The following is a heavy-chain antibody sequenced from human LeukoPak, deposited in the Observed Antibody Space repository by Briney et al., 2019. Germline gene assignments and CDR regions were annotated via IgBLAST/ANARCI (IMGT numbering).Heavy chain of an antibody. D-gene: IGHD2-21*02. CDR3: ARGGAIYCGGDCYSFDY. J-gene: IGHJ4*02. V-gene: IGHV3-30*04. CDR1: GFTFSSYA. CDR2: ISYDGSNK. Sequence: GRSLRLSCAASGFTFSSYAMHWVRQAPGKGLEWVAVISYDGSNKYYADSVKGRFTISRDNSKNTLYLQMNSLRAEDTAVYYCARGGAIYCGGDCYSFDYWGQGTLVTVSS.